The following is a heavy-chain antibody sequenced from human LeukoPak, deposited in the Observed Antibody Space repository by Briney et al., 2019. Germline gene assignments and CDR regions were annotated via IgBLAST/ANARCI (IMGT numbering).Heavy chain of an antibody. D-gene: IGHD6-13*01. CDR2: ISAYNGNT. J-gene: IGHJ4*02. V-gene: IGHV1-18*04. Sequence: GASVKVSCEASGYTFTSYGISWVRQAPGQGLEWMGWISAYNGNTNYAQKLQGRATMTTDTSTSTAYMELRSLRSDDTAVYYCARDQHMQQLEDYWGQGTLVTVSS. CDR3: ARDQHMQQLEDY. CDR1: GYTFTSYG.